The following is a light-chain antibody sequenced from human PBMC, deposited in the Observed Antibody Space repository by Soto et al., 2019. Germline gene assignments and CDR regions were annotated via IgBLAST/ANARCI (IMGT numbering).Light chain of an antibody. Sequence: EMVLKQSPGTLSLSPGDRATLSCSASQSISSTYLAWYQHKPGQAPRLLIYVASSRATGIPDRFSGSGSGTDFTLMISRVEPEDFAVDYGQQDGSSPRTCGQGTKVDIK. CDR3: QQDGSSPRT. CDR1: QSISSTY. V-gene: IGKV3-20*01. J-gene: IGKJ1*01. CDR2: VAS.